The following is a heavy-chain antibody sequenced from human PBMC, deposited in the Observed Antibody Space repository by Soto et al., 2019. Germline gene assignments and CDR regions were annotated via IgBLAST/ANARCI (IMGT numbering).Heavy chain of an antibody. V-gene: IGHV1-18*04. CDR1: GYAFTSYG. J-gene: IGHJ4*02. Sequence: ASVKVSCKASGYAFTSYGISWVRQAPGQGLEWIGWISAYNGNTNYAQKLQGRVTMTTDTSTSTAYMELRSLRSDDTAVYYCAREGAQPGDFDYWGQGTLVTVSS. CDR3: AREGAQPGDFDY. D-gene: IGHD1-1*01. CDR2: ISAYNGNT.